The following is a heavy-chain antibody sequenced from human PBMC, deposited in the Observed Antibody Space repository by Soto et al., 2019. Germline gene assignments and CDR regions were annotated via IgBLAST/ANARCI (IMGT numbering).Heavy chain of an antibody. D-gene: IGHD3-16*01. V-gene: IGHV4-34*01. CDR2: ISHSGTT. CDR3: ARRRGGTALWAS. J-gene: IGHJ5*02. CDR1: GGSFSGYY. Sequence: PSETLSLTCAVYGGSFSGYYWSWIRQTPGKGLEWIGEISHSGTTNYNPSLKSRVTISVDTSNNQFSLKLSSVTAADTAVYYCARRRGGTALWASLGKGTLVTVSS.